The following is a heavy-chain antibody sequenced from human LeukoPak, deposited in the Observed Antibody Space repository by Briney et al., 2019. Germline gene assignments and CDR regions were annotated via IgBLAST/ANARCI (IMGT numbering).Heavy chain of an antibody. CDR1: GGTFSSYA. D-gene: IGHD3-9*01. J-gene: IGHJ4*02. CDR3: AREGGGILTGYYPG. CDR2: IIPIFGTA. V-gene: IGHV1-69*06. Sequence: GSSVKVSYKASGGTFSSYAISWVRQAPGRGLEWMGGIIPIFGTANYAQKFQGRVTITADKSTSTAYMELSSLRPEDTAVYYCAREGGGILTGYYPGWGQGTLVTVSS.